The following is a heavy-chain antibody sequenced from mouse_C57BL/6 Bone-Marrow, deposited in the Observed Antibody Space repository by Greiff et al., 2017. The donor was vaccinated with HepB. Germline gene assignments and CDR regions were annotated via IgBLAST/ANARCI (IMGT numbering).Heavy chain of an antibody. J-gene: IGHJ3*01. Sequence: VQLQQPGAELVMPGASVKLSCKASGYTFTSYWMHWVKQRPGQGLEWIGEIDPSDSYTNYNQKFKGKSTLTVDKSSSTAYMQLKSLTSEDSAVYYCARGIPAWFAYWGQGTLVTVSA. CDR3: ARGIPAWFAY. CDR2: IDPSDSYT. V-gene: IGHV1-69*01. CDR1: GYTFTSYW.